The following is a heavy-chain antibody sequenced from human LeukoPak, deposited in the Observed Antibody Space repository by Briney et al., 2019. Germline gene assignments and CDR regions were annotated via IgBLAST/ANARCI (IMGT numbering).Heavy chain of an antibody. CDR3: AKDLDSSGYRFYLRH. CDR2: ISWDGGSR. V-gene: IGHV3-43*01. D-gene: IGHD3-22*01. Sequence: GGSLRLSCAASGFSFDEYTLHWVRQAPGKGLEWVSLISWDGGSRDYADSVKGRFTVSRDNSKNSLYLQMNSLRTEDTALYYCAKDLDSSGYRFYLRHWGQGTLVTVSS. J-gene: IGHJ1*01. CDR1: GFSFDEYT.